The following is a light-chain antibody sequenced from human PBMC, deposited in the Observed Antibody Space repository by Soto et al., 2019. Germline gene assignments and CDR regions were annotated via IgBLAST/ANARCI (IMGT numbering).Light chain of an antibody. CDR2: LKSDGSH. Sequence: QSVLTQSPSASASLGASVKLTCTLSNGHSSYAVAWHQQQPDKGPRFLMKLKSDGSHNKGDEIPDRFSGSSSGSERYLTISSLQSEDEADYYCQTWAAGIQVFGGGTKLTVL. CDR1: NGHSSYA. J-gene: IGLJ3*02. CDR3: QTWAAGIQV. V-gene: IGLV4-69*01.